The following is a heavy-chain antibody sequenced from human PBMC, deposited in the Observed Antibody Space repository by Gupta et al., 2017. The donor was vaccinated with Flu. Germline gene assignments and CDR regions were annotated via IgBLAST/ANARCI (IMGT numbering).Heavy chain of an antibody. CDR2: INHSGST. Sequence: QVQLQQWGAGLLKPSETLSLTCAVYGGSFSGYYWSWIRQTPGRGPEWIGEINHSGSTSYNPSLNSRVTISLGMPRSQFSLRLTSVTAADTAIYYCAGTLESTSSAVGYWSQGTLVTVSS. V-gene: IGHV4-34*01. CDR3: AGTLESTSSAVGY. CDR1: GGSFSGYY. J-gene: IGHJ4*02. D-gene: IGHD6-6*01.